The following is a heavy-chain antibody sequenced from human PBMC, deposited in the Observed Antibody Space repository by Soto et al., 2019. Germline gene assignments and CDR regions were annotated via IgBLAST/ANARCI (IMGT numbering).Heavy chain of an antibody. CDR3: AKSRVVPYFDR. Sequence: EVQLVQSGGGLVQPGRSLRLSCAATGFAFDEYVMHWVRQAPGKGVEWVGSIGWNGASIDYADSVKGRFTISRDNAKNSLFLQMNSLTTEDTALYFCAKSRVVPYFDRWGQGTLVTVSS. CDR2: IGWNGASI. D-gene: IGHD2-2*01. J-gene: IGHJ4*02. V-gene: IGHV3-9*01. CDR1: GFAFDEYV.